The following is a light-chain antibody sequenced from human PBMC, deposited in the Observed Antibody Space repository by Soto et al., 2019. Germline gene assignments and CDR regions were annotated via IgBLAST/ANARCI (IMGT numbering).Light chain of an antibody. CDR1: QSVSNNY. CDR2: GAS. Sequence: ENVLTQSPGTLSLSPGDRASLSCRASQSVSNNYLAWHQQRPGQAPRLLIFGASNRATGVPDRFTGSASGTDFTLTISSLEPEDFAVYYCQQRYNWPLTFGGGTKVEIK. CDR3: QQRYNWPLT. V-gene: IGKV3D-20*02. J-gene: IGKJ4*01.